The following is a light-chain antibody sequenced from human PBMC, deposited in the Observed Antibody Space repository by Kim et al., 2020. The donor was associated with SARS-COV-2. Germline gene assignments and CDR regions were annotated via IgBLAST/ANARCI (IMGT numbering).Light chain of an antibody. V-gene: IGKV3-20*01. CDR3: QHYGGSAT. CDR2: DAS. CDR1: QSLARNA. Sequence: ELVLTQSPGTLSLSPGERATLSCRASQSLARNALAWYQQRPGQSPRPLIYDASRRATGTPERFSGSGSGTDFTLTINRLESEDFAVYYCQHYGGSATFGQGTRLEIK. J-gene: IGKJ5*01.